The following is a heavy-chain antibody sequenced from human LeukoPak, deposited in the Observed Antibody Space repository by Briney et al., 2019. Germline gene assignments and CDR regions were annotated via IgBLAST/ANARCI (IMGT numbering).Heavy chain of an antibody. Sequence: GGSLRLSCAASGFTFSSYGMHWVRRAPGKGLEWVAVIWYDGSNKYYADSVKGRFTISRDNSKNTLYLQMNSLRAEDTAVYYCARAPMTTVTTPPFYYYYYGMDVWGLGTTVTVSS. CDR3: ARAPMTTVTTPPFYYYYYGMDV. J-gene: IGHJ6*02. CDR1: GFTFSSYG. CDR2: IWYDGSNK. D-gene: IGHD4-17*01. V-gene: IGHV3-33*01.